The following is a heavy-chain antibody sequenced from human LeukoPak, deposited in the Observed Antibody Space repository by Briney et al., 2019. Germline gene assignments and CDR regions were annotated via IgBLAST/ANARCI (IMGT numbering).Heavy chain of an antibody. J-gene: IGHJ3*02. V-gene: IGHV1-3*01. CDR2: INAGNGNT. D-gene: IGHD6-13*01. CDR3: ARVIEQQLVEAFDI. CDR1: GYTFTSYA. Sequence: GASVKVSCKASGYTFTSYAMHWVRQAPGQRLEWMGWINAGNGNTKYSQKFQGRVTITRDTSASTAYMELSSLRSEDTAVYYCARVIEQQLVEAFDIWGQGTMVTVSS.